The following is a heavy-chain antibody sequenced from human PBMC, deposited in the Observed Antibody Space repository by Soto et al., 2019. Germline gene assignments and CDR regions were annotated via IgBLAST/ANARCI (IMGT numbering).Heavy chain of an antibody. V-gene: IGHV4-59*01. CDR3: ARVGGVAARTFDY. CDR2: IYYSGST. D-gene: IGHD6-6*01. Sequence: SETLSITCTVSGGSINDFYWSWIRQPPGKGLEWIGYIYYSGSTDYNPSLKGRVTISVDTPKNQFSLKLRSVTAADTAVYYCARVGGVAARTFDYWGQGTLVTVSS. CDR1: GGSINDFY. J-gene: IGHJ4*02.